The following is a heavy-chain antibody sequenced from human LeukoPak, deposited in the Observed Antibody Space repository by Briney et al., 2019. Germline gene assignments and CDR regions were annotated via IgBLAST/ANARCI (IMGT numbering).Heavy chain of an antibody. J-gene: IGHJ4*02. CDR1: GFTFTSYA. CDR3: ARDPRWSFDY. D-gene: IGHD3-3*01. CDR2: ISGSGART. V-gene: IGHV3-23*01. Sequence: PGGSLRLSCAASGFTFTSYAMTWVRQAPGKGLEWVSGISGSGARTFYADSVKGRFTISRDNSKNTLDLQMNSLRAEDTAVYYCARDPRWSFDYWGQGTLVIVSS.